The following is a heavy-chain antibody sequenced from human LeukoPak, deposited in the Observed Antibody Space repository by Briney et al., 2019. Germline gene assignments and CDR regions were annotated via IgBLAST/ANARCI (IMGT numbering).Heavy chain of an antibody. D-gene: IGHD3-3*01. Sequence: ASVKVSCKTSGYTFTSYYMHWMRQAPGQGFEWVGMINPNGGGTSSAQKFQGRVTLTRDTSTSTVYMELSSLRSEDTAVYYCARDQTRITIFGVVIIRPPVNWGQGTLVTVSS. CDR1: GYTFTSYY. CDR2: INPNGGGT. J-gene: IGHJ4*02. CDR3: ARDQTRITIFGVVIIRPPVN. V-gene: IGHV1-46*01.